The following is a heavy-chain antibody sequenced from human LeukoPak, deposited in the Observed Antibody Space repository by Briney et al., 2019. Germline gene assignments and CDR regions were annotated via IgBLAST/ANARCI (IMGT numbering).Heavy chain of an antibody. D-gene: IGHD3-16*01. CDR3: ARGPYVGLRLWDNRFDP. CDR2: INPSGGST. V-gene: IGHV1-46*01. CDR1: GYTFTSYY. Sequence: ASVKVSCKASGYTFTSYYMHWVRQAPGQGLEWMGIINPSGGSTSYAQKFQGRVTMTRDTSTSTVYMELSSLRSEDTAVYYCARGPYVGLRLWDNRFDPWGQGTLVTVSS. J-gene: IGHJ5*02.